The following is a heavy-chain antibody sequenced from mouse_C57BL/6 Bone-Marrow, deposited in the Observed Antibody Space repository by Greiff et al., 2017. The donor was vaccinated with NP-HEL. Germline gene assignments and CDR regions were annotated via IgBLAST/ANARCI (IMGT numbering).Heavy chain of an antibody. D-gene: IGHD1-1*01. CDR3: ARVVAPYYYAMDY. J-gene: IGHJ4*01. V-gene: IGHV1-81*01. CDR2: IYPRSGNT. CDR1: GYTFTSYG. Sequence: QVQLQQSGAELARPGASVKLSCKASGYTFTSYGISWVKQRTGQGLEWIGEIYPRSGNTYYNEKFKGKATLTADKSYSTAYMELSSLTSEDSAVYFCARVVAPYYYAMDYWGQGTSVTVSS.